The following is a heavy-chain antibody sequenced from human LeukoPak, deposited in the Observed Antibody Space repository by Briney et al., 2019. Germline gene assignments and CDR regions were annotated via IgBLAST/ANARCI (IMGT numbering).Heavy chain of an antibody. CDR3: ATVRGCGGDCYYLDY. Sequence: PGKSLRLSCAASGFSFSNYDMHWGRQAPGKGLEWVAIIWFDGSDKYYGDSVKGRFTISRDNSKNTLYLQMNSLRAEDTAVYYCATVRGCGGDCYYLDYWGQGTLVTVSS. CDR1: GFSFSNYD. CDR2: IWFDGSDK. V-gene: IGHV3-33*01. D-gene: IGHD2-21*02. J-gene: IGHJ4*02.